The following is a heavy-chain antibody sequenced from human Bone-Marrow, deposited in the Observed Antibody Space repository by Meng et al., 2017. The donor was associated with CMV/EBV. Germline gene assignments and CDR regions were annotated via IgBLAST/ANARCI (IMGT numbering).Heavy chain of an antibody. CDR2: INPNSGGT. CDR1: GYTFTGYY. J-gene: IGHJ5*02. Sequence: ASVKVSCKASGYTFTGYYMHWVRQAPGQGLEWMGWINPNSGGTNYAQKFQGRVTMTRDTSISTAYMELSRLRSDDTAVYYCAREGALWTGDTIFGVVIQDNNWFDPWGQGTRVTVSS. CDR3: AREGALWTGDTIFGVVIQDNNWFDP. V-gene: IGHV1-2*02. D-gene: IGHD3-3*01.